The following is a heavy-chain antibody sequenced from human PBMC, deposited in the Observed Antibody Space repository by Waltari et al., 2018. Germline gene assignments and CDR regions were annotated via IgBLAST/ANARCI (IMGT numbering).Heavy chain of an antibody. CDR3: ARESRCSSTSCYPAEYFQH. CDR1: GGSISSYY. V-gene: IGHV4-4*07. J-gene: IGHJ1*01. CDR2: IYTSGST. D-gene: IGHD2-2*01. Sequence: QVQLQESGPGLVKPSETLSLTCTVSGGSISSYYWSWIRQSAGTGLEWIGGIYTSGSTNYNPSLKSRVTMSVDTSKNQFSLKLSSVTAADTAVYYCARESRCSSTSCYPAEYFQHWGQGTLVTVSS.